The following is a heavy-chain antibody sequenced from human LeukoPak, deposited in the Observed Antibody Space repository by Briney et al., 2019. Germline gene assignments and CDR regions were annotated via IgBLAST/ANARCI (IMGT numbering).Heavy chain of an antibody. D-gene: IGHD3-22*01. CDR2: FNPDDGEI. J-gene: IGHJ3*02. V-gene: IGHV1-24*01. Sequence: GSVKVSCEVSGYTLTELSMHWVRQAPGKGLEWVGGFNPDDGEIIYAQTFKGRVTITGDNSTNTVYMQMNSLRAEDTAVYYCATGKITMIVVADDAFVSWGEGTMVTVSS. CDR3: ATGKITMIVVADDAFVS. CDR1: GYTLTELS.